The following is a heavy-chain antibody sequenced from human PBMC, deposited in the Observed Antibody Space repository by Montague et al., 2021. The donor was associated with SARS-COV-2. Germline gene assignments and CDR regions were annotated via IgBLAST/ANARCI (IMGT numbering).Heavy chain of an antibody. J-gene: IGHJ3*02. CDR1: GDSINNSRYH. D-gene: IGHD3-10*01. Sequence: SETLSLTCSVSGDSINNSRYHWGWIRQPPGKGLEWIGTIYYSGSAYYNPSLKSRVTISVDMSKDQFSLKLNSVTATDTAVYYCARLESTRGVIIRGAFHIWGQGTKVTVSS. CDR3: ARLESTRGVIIRGAFHI. V-gene: IGHV4-39*01. CDR2: IYYSGSA.